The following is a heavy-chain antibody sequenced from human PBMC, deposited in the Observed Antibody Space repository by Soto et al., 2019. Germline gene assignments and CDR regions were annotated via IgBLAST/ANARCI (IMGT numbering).Heavy chain of an antibody. CDR1: GGSISSGGYY. Sequence: QVQLQESGPGLVKPSQTLSLTCTVSGGSISSGGYYWSWIRQHPGKGLEWIGYIYYSGSTYYNPSLKSRVTISVDTSKNQFSLKLSSVTAADTAVYYCARDLGYYYDSSGYYSAAFDIWGQGTMVTASS. D-gene: IGHD3-22*01. CDR2: IYYSGST. J-gene: IGHJ3*02. V-gene: IGHV4-31*03. CDR3: ARDLGYYYDSSGYYSAAFDI.